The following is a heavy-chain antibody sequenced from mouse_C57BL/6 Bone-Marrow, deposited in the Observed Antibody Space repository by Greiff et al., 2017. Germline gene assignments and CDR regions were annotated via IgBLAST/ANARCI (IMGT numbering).Heavy chain of an antibody. CDR2: INPNNGGT. CDR1: GYTFTDYY. Sequence: EVQLQQSGPELVKPGASVKISCKASGYTFTDYYMNWVKQSHGKSLEWIGDINPNNGGTSYNQKFKGKATLTVDQSSSTAYMELRSLTSEDSAVYYWARTGLWFYAVAYWGQGTLVTVSA. J-gene: IGHJ3*01. CDR3: ARTGLWFYAVAY. V-gene: IGHV1-26*01. D-gene: IGHD2-2*01.